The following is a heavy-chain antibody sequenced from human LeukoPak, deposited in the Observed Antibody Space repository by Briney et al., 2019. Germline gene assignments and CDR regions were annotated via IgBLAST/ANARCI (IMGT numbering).Heavy chain of an antibody. Sequence: GSLRLSRTASGFSFSASAMHWVRQAPGKGLEWLSFITSGGSNIDYADSVRGRFTISRDNVNNTLFLQMNSLRVEDTAVYYCARLRIYDDMEYWGQGTLVTVSS. CDR2: ITSGGSNI. CDR3: ARLRIYDDMEY. J-gene: IGHJ4*02. D-gene: IGHD2/OR15-2a*01. V-gene: IGHV3-48*01. CDR1: GFSFSASA.